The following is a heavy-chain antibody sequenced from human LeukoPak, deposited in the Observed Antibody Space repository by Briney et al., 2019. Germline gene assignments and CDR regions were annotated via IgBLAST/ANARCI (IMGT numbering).Heavy chain of an antibody. Sequence: GGSLRLSCAASGFTFDSYGMNWVRQAPGKGLEWVSGISGSGVYTYYADSVKGRFTISRDNSKNTLYLRMNSLRAEDTALFYCVKDLGGFGSGSYSYNFDYWGQGTLVSVSS. CDR3: VKDLGGFGSGSYSYNFDY. CDR1: GFTFDSYG. D-gene: IGHD3-10*01. J-gene: IGHJ4*02. V-gene: IGHV3-23*01. CDR2: ISGSGVYT.